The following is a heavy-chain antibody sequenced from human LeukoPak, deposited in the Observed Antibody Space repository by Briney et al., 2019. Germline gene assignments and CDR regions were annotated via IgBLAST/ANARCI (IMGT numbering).Heavy chain of an antibody. D-gene: IGHD3-10*01. V-gene: IGHV3-30-3*01. CDR2: ISYDGGNK. CDR1: GFTFSSYA. Sequence: PGGSLKLSCAASGFTFSSYAMHWVRQAPGKGLEWVAVISYDGGNKYYTDSVQGRFTISRDNSKNTLYLQMNSLRAEDTAVYYCARDTPDYYGSGSYWHYFDYWGQGTLVTVSS. J-gene: IGHJ4*02. CDR3: ARDTPDYYGSGSYWHYFDY.